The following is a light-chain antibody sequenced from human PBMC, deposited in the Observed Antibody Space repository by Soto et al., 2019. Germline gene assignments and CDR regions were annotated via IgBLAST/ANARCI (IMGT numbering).Light chain of an antibody. Sequence: QSALTQPASVSGSPGQSITISCTGTSSNIGDNSVSWYQHFPGTAPKVLIYDNNRRPSGIPDRFSGSKSGTSATLTIIGLQTGDEADYYCATWDSALSAGVFGGGTKVTVL. CDR1: SSNIGDNS. CDR3: ATWDSALSAGV. V-gene: IGLV1-51*01. CDR2: DNN. J-gene: IGLJ3*02.